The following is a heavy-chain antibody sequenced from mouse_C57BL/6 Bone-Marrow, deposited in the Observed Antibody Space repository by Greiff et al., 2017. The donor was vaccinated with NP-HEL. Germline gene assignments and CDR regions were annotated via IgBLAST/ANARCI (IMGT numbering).Heavy chain of an antibody. CDR2: ISSGSSTI. V-gene: IGHV5-17*02. J-gene: IGHJ2*01. CDR1: GFTFSSFG. CDR3: AREGNYYFDY. D-gene: IGHD2-1*01. Sequence: EVQLVESGGGLVQPGGSRKLSCAASGFTFSSFGMHWVRQAPEKGLEWVAYISSGSSTIYYADTVKGRFTISRDNPKNTLFLQMTSLRSEDTAMYYCAREGNYYFDYWGQGTTLTVSS.